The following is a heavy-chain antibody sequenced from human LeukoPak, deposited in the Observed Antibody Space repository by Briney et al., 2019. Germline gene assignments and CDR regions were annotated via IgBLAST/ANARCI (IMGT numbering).Heavy chain of an antibody. D-gene: IGHD3-22*01. CDR3: AKGSSGYRPYYFDY. V-gene: IGHV3-23*01. CDR2: ISGGGGST. Sequence: GGSLRLSCTTSGFTFSSYAMSWVRQAPGKGLEWFSAISGGGGSTYYADSVKGRFTISRDNSKCTLYLQMNDLRAEDTAEYYCAKGSSGYRPYYFDYWGQGTLVAVSS. J-gene: IGHJ4*02. CDR1: GFTFSSYA.